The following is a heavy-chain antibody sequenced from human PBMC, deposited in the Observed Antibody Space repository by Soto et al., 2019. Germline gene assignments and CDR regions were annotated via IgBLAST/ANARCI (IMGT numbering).Heavy chain of an antibody. V-gene: IGHV3-23*01. Sequence: EVQLLESGGGLVQPGGSLRLSCAASGFTFSSHGTSWVRQAPGKGLEWVSAISGSGDSTFYADSVKGRFTISRDNSKSTLYLQMNGLRAEDTAVYYCAKVRGAGGSKAYYYYGMDVWVQGTTVTVSS. CDR1: GFTFSSHG. CDR2: ISGSGDST. D-gene: IGHD3-10*01. CDR3: AKVRGAGGSKAYYYYGMDV. J-gene: IGHJ6*02.